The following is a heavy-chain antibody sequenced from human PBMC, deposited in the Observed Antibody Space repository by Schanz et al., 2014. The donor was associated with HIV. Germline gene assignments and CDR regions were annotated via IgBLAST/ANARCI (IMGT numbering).Heavy chain of an antibody. CDR3: AKTSYGWYFDY. CDR2: ISGSGGST. J-gene: IGHJ4*02. V-gene: IGHV3-23*04. Sequence: EVHLVESGGGSVKPGGSLRISCVVSGFTFSKAWMSWVRQAPGKGLEWVSAISGSGGSTYYADSVKGRFTISRDNSKNTLYFQMNSLRAEDTAIYYRAKTSYGWYFDYWGQGTLVTVSS. CDR1: GFTFSKAW. D-gene: IGHD6-19*01.